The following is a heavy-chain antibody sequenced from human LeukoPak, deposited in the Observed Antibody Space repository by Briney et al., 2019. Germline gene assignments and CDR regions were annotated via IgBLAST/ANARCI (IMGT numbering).Heavy chain of an antibody. V-gene: IGHV4-59*01. CDR2: IYYSGST. J-gene: IGHJ6*02. CDR1: GGSISSYY. Sequence: PSETLSLTCTVSGGSISSYYWSWIRQPPGKGLEWIGYIYYSGSTNYNPSLKSRVTISVDTSKNQFSLKLSSVTAADTAVYYCARFRYYYRMDVWGQGTTVTVSS. CDR3: ARFRYYYRMDV.